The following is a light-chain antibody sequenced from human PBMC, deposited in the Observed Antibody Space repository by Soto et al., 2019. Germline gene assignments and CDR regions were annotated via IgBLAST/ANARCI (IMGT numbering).Light chain of an antibody. CDR3: QQYGSSPWT. CDR1: QSVSSSY. Sequence: EIVFTQSPCTLSLSPVERATLSCRASQSVSSSYLAWYQQKPGQAPRLLIYGAFNRATGIPDRFSGSGSGTDFTLTISRLEPEDFAVYYCQQYGSSPWTFGQGTKVDIK. V-gene: IGKV3-20*01. J-gene: IGKJ1*01. CDR2: GAF.